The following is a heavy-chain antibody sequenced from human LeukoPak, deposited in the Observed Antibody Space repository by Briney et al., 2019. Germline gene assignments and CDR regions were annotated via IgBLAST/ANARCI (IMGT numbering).Heavy chain of an antibody. D-gene: IGHD2-15*01. J-gene: IGHJ6*03. CDR1: GCSMTNYY. Sequence: SETLSLTCAVSGCSMTNYYWSWIRQPPGKGLEWIGYVYYTGDTRYDPSRTSRVITSVDTSSNQFSLTLNSVTAADTALYYCARLLPNTLPGLPYNYHYLDDWGKGTPVTVSS. CDR3: ARLLPNTLPGLPYNYHYLDD. CDR2: VYYTGDT. V-gene: IGHV4-59*01.